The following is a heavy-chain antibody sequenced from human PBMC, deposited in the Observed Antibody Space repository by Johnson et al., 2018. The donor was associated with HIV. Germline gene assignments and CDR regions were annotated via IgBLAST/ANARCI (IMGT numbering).Heavy chain of an antibody. V-gene: IGHV3-20*04. CDR3: AGWPIFGGPLPVAFDI. J-gene: IGHJ3*02. CDR2: INWNGGST. CDR1: GFIFSYYD. Sequence: VQLVESGGGVVRPEGSLRLSCAASGFIFSYYDMSWVRQAPGKGLEWLSSINWNGGSTGYADSVKGRFTISRDDSKNTLYLQMNSLRAEDTAVYYCAGWPIFGGPLPVAFDIWGQGTMVTVSS. D-gene: IGHD3-3*01.